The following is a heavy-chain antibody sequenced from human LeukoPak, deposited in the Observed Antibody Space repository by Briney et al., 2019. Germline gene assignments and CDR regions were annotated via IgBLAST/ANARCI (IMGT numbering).Heavy chain of an antibody. D-gene: IGHD3-22*01. CDR1: GGSFSGYY. CDR3: ARLKYGYYIDY. V-gene: IGHV4-34*01. J-gene: IGHJ4*02. CDR2: INHSGST. Sequence: SETLSLTCAVYGGSFSGYYWSWIRQPPGKGLEWIGEINHSGSTNYNPSLKSRVTISVDTSKNQFSLKLSSVTAADTAVYYCARLKYGYYIDYWGQGTLVTVSS.